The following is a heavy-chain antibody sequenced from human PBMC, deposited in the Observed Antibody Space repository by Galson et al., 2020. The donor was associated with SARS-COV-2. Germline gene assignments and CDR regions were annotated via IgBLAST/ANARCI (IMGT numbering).Heavy chain of an antibody. Sequence: GESLKISCAASGFIVSGNYISWVRQAPGKGLEWVSVIYSGGNTYYADSVKGRFTISRDNSKNTVYLQMDSLRAEDTAVYYCARGFGSSWQSGMDVWGQGTTVTVSS. V-gene: IGHV3-53*01. CDR2: IYSGGNT. J-gene: IGHJ6*02. CDR3: ARGFGSSWQSGMDV. D-gene: IGHD6-13*01. CDR1: GFIVSGNY.